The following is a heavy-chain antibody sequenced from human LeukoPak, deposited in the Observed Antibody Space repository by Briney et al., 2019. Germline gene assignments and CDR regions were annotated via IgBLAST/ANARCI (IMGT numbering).Heavy chain of an antibody. J-gene: IGHJ4*02. V-gene: IGHV4-34*01. D-gene: IGHD6-13*01. Sequence: KPSETLSLTCAVYGGSFSGYYWSWIRQPPGKGLEWIGEINHSGSTNYNPSLKSRVTISVDTSKNQFSLKLSSVTAADTAVYYCARGLAAPFHYWGQGTLVTVSS. CDR2: INHSGST. CDR1: GGSFSGYY. CDR3: ARGLAAPFHY.